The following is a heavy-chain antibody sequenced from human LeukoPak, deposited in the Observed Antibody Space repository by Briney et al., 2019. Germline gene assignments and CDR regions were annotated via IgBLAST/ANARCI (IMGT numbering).Heavy chain of an antibody. CDR1: GFTFSNHA. V-gene: IGHV3-23*01. J-gene: IGHJ4*02. CDR3: ARRVGGTPDY. Sequence: GGSLRLSCTASGFTFSNHAMTWVRQAPGKGLEWVSAIGGDGRGTDYADSVKGRFTISRDNSKNTLYLEMNSLRADDTARYYCARRVGGTPDYWGPGTLVTVAS. CDR2: IGGDGRGT. D-gene: IGHD1-26*01.